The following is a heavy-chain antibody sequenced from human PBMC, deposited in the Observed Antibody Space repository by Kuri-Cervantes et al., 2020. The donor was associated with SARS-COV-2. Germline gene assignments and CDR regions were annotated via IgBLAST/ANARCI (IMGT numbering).Heavy chain of an antibody. V-gene: IGHV3-30*14. CDR2: ISYDGRNT. CDR1: GFIFSDYA. Sequence: GGSLRLSCEASGFIFSDYAMDWVCQAPGKWLEWVAIISYDGRNTKFADSVKGRFTISRDNSKYVVYLQLTSLRVEDTAVYYCVREAPGSASGITSFDLWGRGPLVTVSS. D-gene: IGHD3-10*01. J-gene: IGHJ2*01. CDR3: VREAPGSASGITSFDL.